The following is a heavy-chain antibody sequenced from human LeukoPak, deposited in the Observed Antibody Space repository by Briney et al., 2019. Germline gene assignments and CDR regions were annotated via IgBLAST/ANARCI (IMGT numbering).Heavy chain of an antibody. J-gene: IGHJ5*02. CDR3: ARDISTDYDDYGWFDP. CDR2: ISRTGRYI. Sequence: GGSLRLSCAASGSSSSDYSMNRVRQAPGKGLEWVSSISRTGRYIYYADSVKGRFTISRDNAKNSLYLQMNSLRAEDTAVYYCARDISTDYDDYGWFDPWGHGTLVTVSS. V-gene: IGHV3-21*01. D-gene: IGHD4-17*01. CDR1: GSSSSDYS.